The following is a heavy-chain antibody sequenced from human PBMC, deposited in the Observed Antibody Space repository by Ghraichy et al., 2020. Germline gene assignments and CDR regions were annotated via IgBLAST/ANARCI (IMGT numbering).Heavy chain of an antibody. CDR3: ARKAGVAVASNASP. J-gene: IGHJ4*02. D-gene: IGHD6-19*01. CDR1: GGCFSGYY. Sequence: SQTLSLTCAVYGGCFSGYYLSCIRQPPGKSLEWIGEINHSGSTNYNPSLKSRVTISVDTYKNQFSLKLSSVTASDTAVYYCARKAGVAVASNASPWGQGTLVNVSS. V-gene: IGHV4-34*01. CDR2: INHSGST.